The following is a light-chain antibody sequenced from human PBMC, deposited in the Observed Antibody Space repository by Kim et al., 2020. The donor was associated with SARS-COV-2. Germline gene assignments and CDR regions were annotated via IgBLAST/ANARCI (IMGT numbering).Light chain of an antibody. CDR1: SSNIGSNV. CDR2: GND. J-gene: IGLJ3*02. Sequence: GQGVTISCSGSSSNIGSNVLNWYQQLPGTAPKLLIYGNDYRPSGVPDRFSGSKSGTSASLAISGLQSEDEADYYCVAWDDSLNGSVFGGGTQLTVL. CDR3: VAWDDSLNGSV. V-gene: IGLV1-44*01.